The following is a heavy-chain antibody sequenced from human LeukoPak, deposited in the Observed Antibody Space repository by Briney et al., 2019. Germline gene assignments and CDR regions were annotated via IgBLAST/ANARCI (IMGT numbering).Heavy chain of an antibody. CDR2: ISGDGGST. D-gene: IGHD1-7*01. Sequence: PGGSLRLSCAASGFTFSSYAMSWVRQAPGKGLEWVSLISGDGGSTYYADSMKGRFTISRDNSKNSLYLQMNSLRTEDTALYYCAKGGIAGTTDYYYMDVWGKGTTVTVSS. CDR3: AKGGIAGTTDYYYMDV. J-gene: IGHJ6*03. V-gene: IGHV3-43*02. CDR1: GFTFSSYA.